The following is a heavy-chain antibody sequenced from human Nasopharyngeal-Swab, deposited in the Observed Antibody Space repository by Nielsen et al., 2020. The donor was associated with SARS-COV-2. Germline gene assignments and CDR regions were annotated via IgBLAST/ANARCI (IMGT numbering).Heavy chain of an antibody. CDR3: AREGPPPDIGAASYSSGWYNYGMDV. CDR2: ISSSSSYI. Sequence: GGPLRPPCAASGFTFSSYSWNWVRQPPGKGLEWVASISSSSSYIYYADPVKGRFTISRDNAKNSLYLQMNSLRAEDTALYYCAREGPPPDIGAASYSSGWYNYGMDVWGQGTTVTVSS. V-gene: IGHV3-21*01. J-gene: IGHJ6*02. D-gene: IGHD6-19*01. CDR1: GFTFSSYS.